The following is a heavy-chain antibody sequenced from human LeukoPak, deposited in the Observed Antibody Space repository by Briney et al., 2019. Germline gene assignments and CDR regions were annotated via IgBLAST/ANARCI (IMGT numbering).Heavy chain of an antibody. CDR3: AKIDDYQAVLEH. D-gene: IGHD4-11*01. CDR2: IYSGGST. Sequence: GGSLRLSCTASGFTVSSNYMSWVRQAPGKGLEWVSVIYSGGSTYYADSVKGRFTISRDNSKNTLYLQVNSLRAEDTAVYYCAKIDDYQAVLEHWGQGTLVTVSS. CDR1: GFTVSSNY. J-gene: IGHJ1*01. V-gene: IGHV3-66*02.